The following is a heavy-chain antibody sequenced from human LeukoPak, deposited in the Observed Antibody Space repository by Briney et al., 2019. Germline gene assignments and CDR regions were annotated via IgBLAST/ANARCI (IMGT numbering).Heavy chain of an antibody. J-gene: IGHJ4*02. CDR2: IDPSDAYT. CDR1: GFGFTSYW. CDR3: ARHYGAAGDFDY. Sequence: GVALPIYSKGSGFGFTSYWISWVRPMPGKGREWMGRIDPSDAYTNYSPSFEGNVTISADKSISTAYLQWSSLKASDIATYYCARHYGAAGDFDYWGQGTLVTVPS. D-gene: IGHD6-13*01. V-gene: IGHV5-10-1*01.